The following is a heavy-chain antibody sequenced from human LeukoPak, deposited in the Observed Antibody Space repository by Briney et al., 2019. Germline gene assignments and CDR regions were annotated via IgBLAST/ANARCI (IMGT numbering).Heavy chain of an antibody. CDR1: GFTFSSYA. D-gene: IGHD4-17*01. CDR2: IYSGGST. CDR3: AREGHTVTTAFDY. V-gene: IGHV3-53*01. J-gene: IGHJ4*02. Sequence: GGSLRLSCAASGFTFSSYAMSWVRQAPGKGLEWVSVIYSGGSTYYADSVKGRFTISRDNSKNTLYLQMNSLRAEDTAVYYCAREGHTVTTAFDYWGQGTLVTVSS.